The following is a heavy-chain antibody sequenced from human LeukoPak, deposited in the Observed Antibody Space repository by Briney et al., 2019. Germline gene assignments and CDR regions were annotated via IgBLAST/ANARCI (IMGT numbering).Heavy chain of an antibody. Sequence: GGSLRLSCAASGFTFSSYGMHWVRQAPGKGLEWVAFIRYDGSNKYYADSVKGRFTISRDNSKNTLYLQMNSLRAEDTAVYYCAKGTCSGGSCYFFDYWGQGTLVTVSS. CDR3: AKGTCSGGSCYFFDY. V-gene: IGHV3-30*02. CDR1: GFTFSSYG. D-gene: IGHD2-15*01. J-gene: IGHJ4*02. CDR2: IRYDGSNK.